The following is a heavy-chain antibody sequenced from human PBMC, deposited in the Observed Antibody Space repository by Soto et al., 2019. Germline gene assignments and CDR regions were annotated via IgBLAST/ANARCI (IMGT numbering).Heavy chain of an antibody. CDR2: INHSGST. V-gene: IGHV4-34*01. D-gene: IGHD1-1*01. Sequence: NPSETLSLTCAVYGGSFSGYYWSWIRQPPGKGLEWIGEINHSGSTNYNPSLKSRVTISVDTSKNQFSLKLSSVTAADTAVYYCARRVTGETTRYHDAFDIWGQGTMVTVSS. CDR1: GGSFSGYY. CDR3: ARRVTGETTRYHDAFDI. J-gene: IGHJ3*02.